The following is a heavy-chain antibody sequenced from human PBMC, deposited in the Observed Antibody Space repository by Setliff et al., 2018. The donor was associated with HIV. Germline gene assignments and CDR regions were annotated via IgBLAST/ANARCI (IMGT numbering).Heavy chain of an antibody. CDR3: AAGLNYYDRSGLGA. D-gene: IGHD3-22*01. J-gene: IGHJ5*02. Sequence: SVKVSCKASGSTFGTYAISWVRRAPGQGLEWMGGIVPVFGIGRSPQKFQGRVIITADESTSTAYMELSSLTSGDTAVYYCAAGLNYYDRSGLGAWGQGTLVTVSS. CDR1: GSTFGTYA. V-gene: IGHV1-69*13. CDR2: IVPVFGIG.